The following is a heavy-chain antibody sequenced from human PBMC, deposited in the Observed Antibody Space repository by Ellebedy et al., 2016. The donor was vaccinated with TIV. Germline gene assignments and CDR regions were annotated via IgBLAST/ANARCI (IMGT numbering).Heavy chain of an antibody. V-gene: IGHV3-48*01. D-gene: IGHD4-11*01. CDR3: ARSTTSTGRVS. Sequence: GESLKISCAASGFTFNSYSMNWVRQAPGKGLEWISYISGSSSSMYYADSVKGRFTISRDNSNSTLYLHMNSLRAEDTAVYYCARSTTSTGRVSWGPGTLVAVSS. CDR2: ISGSSSSM. J-gene: IGHJ4*02. CDR1: GFTFNSYS.